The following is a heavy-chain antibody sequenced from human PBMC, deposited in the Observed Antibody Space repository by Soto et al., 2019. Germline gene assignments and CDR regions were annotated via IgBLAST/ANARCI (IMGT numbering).Heavy chain of an antibody. D-gene: IGHD6-13*01. V-gene: IGHV1-2*02. J-gene: IGHJ6*02. CDR2: INPNSGGT. CDR1: GYTFTGYY. CDR3: ARRVQEPAAGPQYYYYYYGMDV. Sequence: ASVKVSCKASGYTFTGYYMHWVRQAPGQGLEWMGWINPNSGGTNYAQKFQGRVTMTRDTSISTAYMELSSVTAADTAAYYCARRVQEPAAGPQYYYYYYGMDVWGQGTTVTVSS.